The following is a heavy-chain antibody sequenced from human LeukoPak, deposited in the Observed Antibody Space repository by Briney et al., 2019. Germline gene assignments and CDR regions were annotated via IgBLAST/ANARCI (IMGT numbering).Heavy chain of an antibody. Sequence: ASVKVSCKASGYTFTGYYMHWVRQAPGQGLEWMGWINPNSGGTNYAQKFQGWVTMTRDTSISTAYMELSRLRSDDTAVYYCARDIVVVPAAMTDAFDIWGQGTMVTVSS. CDR1: GYTFTGYY. J-gene: IGHJ3*02. D-gene: IGHD2-2*01. CDR2: INPNSGGT. CDR3: ARDIVVVPAAMTDAFDI. V-gene: IGHV1-2*04.